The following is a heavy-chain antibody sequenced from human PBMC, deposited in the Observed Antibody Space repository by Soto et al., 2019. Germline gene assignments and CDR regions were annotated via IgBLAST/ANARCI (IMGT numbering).Heavy chain of an antibody. Sequence: PGGSLRLSCAASGFTFSSYAMSWVRQAPGQGLEWVSAISGSGGSTYYADSVKGRFTISRDNSKNTLYLQMNSLRAEDTAVYYCAKDRGSSGGSYYFDYWGQGTLVTVSS. CDR3: AKDRGSSGGSYYFDY. J-gene: IGHJ4*02. CDR1: GFTFSSYA. D-gene: IGHD6-6*01. CDR2: ISGSGGST. V-gene: IGHV3-23*01.